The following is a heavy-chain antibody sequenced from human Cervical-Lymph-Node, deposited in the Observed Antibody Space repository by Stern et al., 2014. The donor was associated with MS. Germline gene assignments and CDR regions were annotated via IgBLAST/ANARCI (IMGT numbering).Heavy chain of an antibody. CDR3: ARDRQQLALDY. V-gene: IGHV1-24*01. Sequence: VQLVESGAEVKKPGASAKVSCKVSGHILSELSTHWVRQAPGKGLEWMGGFDPEDGEPIYAQKFQGRLTMTEDTSTDTAYMELSSLRPEDTAVYYCARDRQQLALDYWGQGTLVTVSS. J-gene: IGHJ4*02. D-gene: IGHD6-13*01. CDR2: FDPEDGEP. CDR1: GHILSELS.